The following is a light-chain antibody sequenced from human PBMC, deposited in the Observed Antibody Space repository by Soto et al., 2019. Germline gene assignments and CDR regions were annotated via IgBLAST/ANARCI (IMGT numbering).Light chain of an antibody. CDR1: SSDVGSYNR. CDR2: EVS. Sequence: QSALTQPPSVSGSPGQSVTISCTGTSSDVGSYNRVSWYQQPPGTAPKLMIYEVSNRPSGVPDRFSGTKSGNTASLTISGLQAEDEADYDCSSYTSSSIWLFGGGTKLTVL. J-gene: IGLJ2*01. V-gene: IGLV2-18*02. CDR3: SSYTSSSIWL.